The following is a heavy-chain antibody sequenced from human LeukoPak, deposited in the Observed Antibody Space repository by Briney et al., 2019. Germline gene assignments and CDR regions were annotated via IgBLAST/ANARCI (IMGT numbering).Heavy chain of an antibody. J-gene: IGHJ4*02. CDR2: IYYSGST. D-gene: IGHD3-10*01. CDR1: GGSISSYY. Sequence: PSETLSLTCTVSGGSISSYYWSWIRQPPGKGLEWIGYIYYSGSTNYNPSLKSRVTISVDTSKNQFSLKLSSVTAADTAVYYCARDYNRYLDYWGQGTLVTVSS. CDR3: ARDYNRYLDY. V-gene: IGHV4-59*01.